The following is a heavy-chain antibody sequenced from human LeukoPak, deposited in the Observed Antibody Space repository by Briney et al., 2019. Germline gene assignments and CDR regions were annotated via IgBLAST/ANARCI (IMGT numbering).Heavy chain of an antibody. CDR1: GGTFSSYA. Sequence: SVKVSCKASGGTFSSYAISWVRQAPGQGLEWMGGIIPIFGTANYAQKFQGRVTITADKSTSTAYMELSSLRTEDTAVYYCARSQQLVRRYFDYWGQGTLVTVSS. CDR2: IIPIFGTA. V-gene: IGHV1-69*06. J-gene: IGHJ4*02. CDR3: ARSQQLVRRYFDY. D-gene: IGHD6-13*01.